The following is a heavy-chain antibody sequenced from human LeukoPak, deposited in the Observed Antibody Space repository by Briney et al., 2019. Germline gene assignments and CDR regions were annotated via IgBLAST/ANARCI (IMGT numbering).Heavy chain of an antibody. CDR1: GGSFSGYY. J-gene: IGHJ5*02. CDR3: ARGRGKFDP. Sequence: SETLSLTCAVYGGSFSGYYWSWIRQPPGKGLEWIGEINHSGSTNYNPSLKSRVTISVDTSKNQFSLRLSSVTAADTAVYYCARGRGKFDPWGQGTLVTVSS. V-gene: IGHV4-34*01. CDR2: INHSGST.